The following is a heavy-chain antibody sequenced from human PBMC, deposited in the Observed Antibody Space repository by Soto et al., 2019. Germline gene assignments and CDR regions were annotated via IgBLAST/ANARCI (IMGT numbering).Heavy chain of an antibody. CDR1: GDSVSSNSAA. J-gene: IGHJ6*02. V-gene: IGHV6-1*01. D-gene: IGHD3-3*01. CDR3: ARDLRRSFGVDYYYYGMDV. CDR2: TYYRSKWYN. Sequence: PSQTLSLTCAISGDSVSSNSAAWNWIRQSPSRGLEWLGRTYYRSKWYNDYAVSVKSRITINPDTSKNQFSLQLNSVTPEDTAVYYCARDLRRSFGVDYYYYGMDVWGQGTTVTVSS.